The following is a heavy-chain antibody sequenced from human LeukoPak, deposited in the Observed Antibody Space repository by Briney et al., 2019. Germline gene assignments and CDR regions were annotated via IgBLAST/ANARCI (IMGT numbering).Heavy chain of an antibody. Sequence: PSETLSLTCTVSGGSISSGGYYWSWIRQPPGKGLEWIGYIYHSGSTYYNPSLKSRVTISVDRSKNQFSLKLSSVTAADTAVYYCARDRGYSYGYAYYYYGMDVWGQGTTVTVSS. CDR2: IYHSGST. D-gene: IGHD5-18*01. CDR3: ARDRGYSYGYAYYYYGMDV. V-gene: IGHV4-30-2*01. J-gene: IGHJ6*02. CDR1: GGSISSGGYY.